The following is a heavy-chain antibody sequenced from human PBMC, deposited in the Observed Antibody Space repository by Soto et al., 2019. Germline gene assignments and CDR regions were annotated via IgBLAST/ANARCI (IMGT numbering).Heavy chain of an antibody. CDR3: ARSFGWYAIDH. CDR1: SASIITEQR. V-gene: IGHV4-4*02. J-gene: IGHJ4*02. Sequence: QMQLQESGPGLVKPSETLSPTCAVSSASIITEQRWTWVRQPPGKGLEWIGEIHHSGSTNNNPSLRSRVTMSVDKSKNQFSLNLNSVTAADTALYYCARSFGWYAIDHWGQGTLVIVSS. D-gene: IGHD6-19*01. CDR2: IHHSGST.